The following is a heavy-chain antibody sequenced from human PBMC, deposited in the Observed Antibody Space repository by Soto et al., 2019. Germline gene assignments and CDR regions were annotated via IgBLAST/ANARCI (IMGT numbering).Heavy chain of an antibody. Sequence: GGSLRLSCAASGFTFSRHAIHWVRLSPGRGLEWVLAISRDGSYIYYTDSVKGRFTVSRDNSKNTVFVQMNRLIPDDTALYFCARTRNGGVADSFDSWGQGTRVTVSS. J-gene: IGHJ5*01. D-gene: IGHD3-3*01. V-gene: IGHV3-30*04. CDR2: ISRDGSYI. CDR1: GFTFSRHA. CDR3: ARTRNGGVADSFDS.